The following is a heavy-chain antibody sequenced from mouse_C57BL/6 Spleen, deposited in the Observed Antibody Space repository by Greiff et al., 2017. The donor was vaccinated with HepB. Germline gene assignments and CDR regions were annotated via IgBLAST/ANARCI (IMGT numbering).Heavy chain of an antibody. V-gene: IGHV1-76*01. J-gene: IGHJ3*01. CDR1: GYTFTDYY. D-gene: IGHD4-1*01. CDR3: ARGDLQHWGFAY. Sequence: QVQLQQSGAELVRPGASVKLSCKASGYTFTDYYINWVKQRPGQGLEWIARIYPGSGNTYYNEKFKGKATLTAEKSSSTAYMQLSSLTSEDSAVYFCARGDLQHWGFAYWGQGTLVTVSA. CDR2: IYPGSGNT.